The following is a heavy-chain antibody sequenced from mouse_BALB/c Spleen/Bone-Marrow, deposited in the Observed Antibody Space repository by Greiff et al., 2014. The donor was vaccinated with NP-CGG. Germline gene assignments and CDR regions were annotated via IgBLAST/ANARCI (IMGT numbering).Heavy chain of an antibody. D-gene: IGHD2-1*01. CDR2: INSNGGST. CDR1: GFTFSSYG. V-gene: IGHV5-6-3*01. Sequence: VQLKESGGGLVQPGGSLKLSYAASGFTFSSYGMSWVRQTPDKRLELVATINSNGGSTYYPDSVKGRFTISRDNAKNTLYLQMSSLKSEDTAMYYCARRVYYPYYFDYWGQGTTLTVSS. J-gene: IGHJ2*01. CDR3: ARRVYYPYYFDY.